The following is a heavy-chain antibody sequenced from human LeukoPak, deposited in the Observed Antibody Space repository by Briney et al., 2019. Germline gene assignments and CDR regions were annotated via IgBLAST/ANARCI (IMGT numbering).Heavy chain of an antibody. CDR3: ASRYDSSGYRTYDFDY. CDR2: INHSGST. Sequence: SETLSLTCAVYGGSFSGYYWSWIRQPPGKGLEWIGEINHSGSTNYNPSLKSRVTISVDTSKNQFSLRLSSETAADTAVYYCASRYDSSGYRTYDFDYWGQGTLVTVSS. V-gene: IGHV4-34*01. J-gene: IGHJ4*02. D-gene: IGHD3-22*01. CDR1: GGSFSGYY.